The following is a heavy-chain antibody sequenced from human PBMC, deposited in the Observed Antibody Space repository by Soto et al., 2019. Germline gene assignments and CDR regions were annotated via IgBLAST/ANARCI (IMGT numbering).Heavy chain of an antibody. Sequence: PSETLSLTCAVYGGSFSGYYWTWIRQPPGTGLEWIGEINHSGSTNYNPSLKSRVTISVDTSKSQFSLKLTSVTAADTAVYYCASGSYYYGSGSSPYYFDYWGQGTLVTVSS. J-gene: IGHJ4*02. CDR1: GGSFSGYY. V-gene: IGHV4-34*01. D-gene: IGHD3-10*01. CDR3: ASGSYYYGSGSSPYYFDY. CDR2: INHSGST.